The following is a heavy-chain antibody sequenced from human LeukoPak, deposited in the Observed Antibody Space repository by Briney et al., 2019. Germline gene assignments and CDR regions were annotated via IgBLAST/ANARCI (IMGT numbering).Heavy chain of an antibody. CDR2: INHSGST. Sequence: SETLSLTCAVYGVSFSGYYWTWIRQPPGRGLEWIGEINHSGSTNYNPSLKSRVTIPVDTSKSQFSLKLNSVTAADTAMYYCARGRDPYWGQGTLVTVSS. CDR3: ARGRDPY. J-gene: IGHJ4*02. V-gene: IGHV4-34*01. D-gene: IGHD5-24*01. CDR1: GVSFSGYY.